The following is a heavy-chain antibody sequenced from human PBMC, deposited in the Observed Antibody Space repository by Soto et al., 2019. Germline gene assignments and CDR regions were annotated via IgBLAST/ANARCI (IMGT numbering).Heavy chain of an antibody. V-gene: IGHV4-30-4*01. D-gene: IGHD2-15*01. Sequence: SETLSLTCSVSGDSISTVDYFWAWIRQPPGQALEYIGYIYKSATTYYNPSFESRVAISLDTSESQFSLNVTSVTAADTAVYFCARGRYCLTGRCFPNWFDSWGQGTLVTVSS. CDR1: GDSISTVDYF. CDR3: ARGRYCLTGRCFPNWFDS. CDR2: IYKSATT. J-gene: IGHJ5*01.